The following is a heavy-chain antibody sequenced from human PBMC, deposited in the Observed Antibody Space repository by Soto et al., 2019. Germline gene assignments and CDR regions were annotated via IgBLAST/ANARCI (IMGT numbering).Heavy chain of an antibody. CDR2: IYYSGST. CDR1: GGSVCSGSYD. J-gene: IGHJ3*01. V-gene: IGHV4-61*01. Sequence: PSETLALTCALCGGSVCSGSYDGRWIRQPPGKGLEWIGYIYYSGSTNYNPSLKSRVTISVDTSKNQFSLKLSSVTAADTAVYYCARDGDGIAAAGVWGQRTMVTVPS. CDR3: ARDGDGIAAAGV. D-gene: IGHD6-13*01.